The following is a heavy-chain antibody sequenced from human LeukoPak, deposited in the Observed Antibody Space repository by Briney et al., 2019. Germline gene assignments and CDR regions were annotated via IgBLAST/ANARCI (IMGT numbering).Heavy chain of an antibody. D-gene: IGHD5-24*01. CDR2: MNPNSGNT. V-gene: IGHV1-8*01. CDR3: ARDRVKGIEMNWFDP. CDR1: GYTFTSYD. Sequence: ASVKVSCKASGYTFTSYDINWERQATGQGLEWMGWMNPNSGNTGYAQKFQGRVTMTRNTSISTAFMELSSLRSEDTAVYYCARDRVKGIEMNWFDPWGQGTLVTVSS. J-gene: IGHJ5*02.